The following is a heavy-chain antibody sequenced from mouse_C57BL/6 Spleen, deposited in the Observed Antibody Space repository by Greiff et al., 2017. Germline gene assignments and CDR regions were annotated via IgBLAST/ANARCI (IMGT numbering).Heavy chain of an antibody. CDR2: IHPNSGST. J-gene: IGHJ3*01. CDR3: ARPALTGTWGFAY. Sequence: QVQLKQPGAELVKPGASVKLSCKASGYTFTSYWMHWVKQRPGQGLEWIGMIHPNSGSTNYNEKFKSKATLTVDKSSSTAYMQLSSLTSEDSAVYYCARPALTGTWGFAYWGQGTLVTVSA. CDR1: GYTFTSYW. D-gene: IGHD4-1*01. V-gene: IGHV1-64*01.